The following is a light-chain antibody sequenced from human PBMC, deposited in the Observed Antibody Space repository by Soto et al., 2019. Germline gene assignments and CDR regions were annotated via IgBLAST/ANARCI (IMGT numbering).Light chain of an antibody. J-gene: IGKJ1*01. CDR1: QSISPW. Sequence: DLEMTQSPSTLSASVGDRVTITCRASQSISPWLAWYQQKPGKAPNLLIYKASTLESGVPSRFSGSGSGTEFTLTISSLQPDDFATYYCQQYDTYRTFGQGTKVEIK. CDR2: KAS. CDR3: QQYDTYRT. V-gene: IGKV1-5*03.